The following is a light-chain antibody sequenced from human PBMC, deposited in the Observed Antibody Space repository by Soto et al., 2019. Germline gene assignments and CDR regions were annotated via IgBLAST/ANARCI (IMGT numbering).Light chain of an antibody. CDR2: GAS. CDR1: QSVSSSY. CDR3: QQDYNSLT. V-gene: IGKV3D-7*01. Sequence: IVMPQSPATLSLSPGERAPLSCRASQSVSSSYLSWYQQKPGQAPRLLIYGASTRATGIPARFSGSGSGTDFTLTISSLQPEDFAVYYCQQDYNSLTFGGGTKVDIK. J-gene: IGKJ4*01.